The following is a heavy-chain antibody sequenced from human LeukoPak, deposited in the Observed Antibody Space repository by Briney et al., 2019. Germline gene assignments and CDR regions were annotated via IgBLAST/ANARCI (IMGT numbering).Heavy chain of an antibody. CDR3: VRDTKEY. J-gene: IGHJ4*02. CDR2: ISTTGDRI. CDR1: GFTFSSYE. Sequence: GGSLRLSCVASGFTFSSYEMNWVRQAPGKGLEWISYISTTGDRIQYADSVKGRFTISRDNAKNSLYLQMNSLRAEDTAVYYCVRDTKEYWGQGTLVTVSS. V-gene: IGHV3-48*03. D-gene: IGHD2-8*01.